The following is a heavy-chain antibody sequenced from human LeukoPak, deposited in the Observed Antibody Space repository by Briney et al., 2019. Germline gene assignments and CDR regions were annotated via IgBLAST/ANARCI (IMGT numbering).Heavy chain of an antibody. CDR1: GFTVKDNF. V-gene: IGHV3-66*01. D-gene: IGHD4/OR15-4a*01. CDR3: TRDSANYHFAY. J-gene: IGHJ4*02. CDR2: LYSGGAT. Sequence: GGSLRLSCAASGFTVKDNFMSWVRQAPGKGLEWVSVLYSGGATYYADSVKGRFTISRDNSKNTVFLQMNVLRAEDTAFYYCTRDSANYHFAYWGQGALVTVSS.